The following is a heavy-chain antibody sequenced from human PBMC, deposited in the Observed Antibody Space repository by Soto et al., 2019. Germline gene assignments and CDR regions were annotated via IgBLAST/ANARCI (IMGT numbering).Heavy chain of an antibody. J-gene: IGHJ2*01. CDR2: IIPILGIA. V-gene: IGHV1-69*08. D-gene: IGHD4-17*01. CDR1: GGTFSSYT. Sequence: QVQLVQSGAAVKKPGSSVKVSCKASGGTFSSYTISWVRQAPGQGLEWMGRIIPILGIANYAQKFQGRVTITADKSTSTAYMELSSLRSEDTAVYYFARDVAGATVTNYWYFDLWGRGTLVTVSS. CDR3: ARDVAGATVTNYWYFDL.